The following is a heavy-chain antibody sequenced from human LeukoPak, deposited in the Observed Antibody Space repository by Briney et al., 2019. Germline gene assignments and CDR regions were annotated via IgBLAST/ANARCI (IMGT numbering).Heavy chain of an antibody. D-gene: IGHD6-13*01. Sequence: GGSLRLSCAASGFTFSSYAIPWVRQAPGKGLEWVAIIPYDGNNKYYADSVKGRFTISRDNSKNTLYLQMNSLRAEDTAVYYCARRPGITASREPYFDYWGQGTLVTVSS. CDR1: GFTFSSYA. CDR2: IPYDGNNK. V-gene: IGHV3-30-3*01. J-gene: IGHJ4*02. CDR3: ARRPGITASREPYFDY.